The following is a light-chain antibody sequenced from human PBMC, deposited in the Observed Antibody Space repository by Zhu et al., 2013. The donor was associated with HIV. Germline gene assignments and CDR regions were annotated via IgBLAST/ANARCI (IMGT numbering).Light chain of an antibody. CDR3: QQYNNWPLT. J-gene: IGKJ4*01. Sequence: EIVMTQSPATLSVSPGERATLSCRASQSVSSNLAWYQQKPGQAPRLLIYGASTRATGIPARFSGSGSGTEFTLTISSLQSEDFAVYYCQQYNNWPLTFGGRDQGWRSN. CDR2: GAS. CDR1: QSVSSN. V-gene: IGKV3-15*01.